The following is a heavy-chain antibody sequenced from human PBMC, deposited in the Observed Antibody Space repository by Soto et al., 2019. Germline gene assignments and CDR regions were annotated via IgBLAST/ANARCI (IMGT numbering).Heavy chain of an antibody. V-gene: IGHV3-23*01. CDR3: ANGGIAVAVLGY. D-gene: IGHD6-19*01. CDR2: ISGSGGGT. J-gene: IGHJ4*02. CDR1: GFTFSSYA. Sequence: LRLSCAASGFTFSSYAMSWVRQAPGKGLEWVSAISGSGGGTYYADSVKGRFTISRDNSKNTLYLQMNSLRAEDTAVYYCANGGIAVAVLGYWGQGTLVTVSS.